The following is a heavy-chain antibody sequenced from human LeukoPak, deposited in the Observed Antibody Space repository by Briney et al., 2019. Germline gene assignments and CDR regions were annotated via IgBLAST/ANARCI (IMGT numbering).Heavy chain of an antibody. V-gene: IGHV3-48*04. CDR1: GFTFSSYS. CDR3: ARDSDGSGSYYNPFDY. Sequence: GGSLRLSCAASGFTFSSYSMNWVRQAPGKGLEWVSYISSSSSTIYYADSVKGRFTISRDNAKNSLYLQMNSLRAEDTAVYYCARDSDGSGSYYNPFDYWGQGTLVTVSS. J-gene: IGHJ4*02. CDR2: ISSSSSTI. D-gene: IGHD3-10*01.